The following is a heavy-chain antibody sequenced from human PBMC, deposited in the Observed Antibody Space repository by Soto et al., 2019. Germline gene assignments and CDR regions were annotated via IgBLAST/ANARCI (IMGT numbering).Heavy chain of an antibody. D-gene: IGHD3-10*01. CDR2: IWYDGSNK. CDR3: ARRARGSGSYYLDY. V-gene: IGHV3-33*01. J-gene: IGHJ4*02. Sequence: QVQLVESGGGVVQPGRSLRLSCAASGFTFSSYGMHWVRQAPGKGLEWVAVIWYDGSNKYYADSVKGRFTISRDNSKNTLYLQMNSVRAEDTAVYYCARRARGSGSYYLDYWGQGTLVTVSS. CDR1: GFTFSSYG.